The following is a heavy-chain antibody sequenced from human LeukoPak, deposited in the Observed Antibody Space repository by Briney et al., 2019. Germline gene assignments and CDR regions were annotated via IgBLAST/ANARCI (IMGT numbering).Heavy chain of an antibody. Sequence: PSETLSLTCTVSGVSISPFYWSWIRQAPGKGLEWIAYIYYSGSTRYNPSLKSRVAISVDTSNNQVSLKLSSVTAADTAVYYCARRHCSGGSCYVDNWGQGTLVTVSS. D-gene: IGHD2-15*01. CDR2: IYYSGST. CDR3: ARRHCSGGSCYVDN. V-gene: IGHV4-59*08. J-gene: IGHJ4*02. CDR1: GVSISPFY.